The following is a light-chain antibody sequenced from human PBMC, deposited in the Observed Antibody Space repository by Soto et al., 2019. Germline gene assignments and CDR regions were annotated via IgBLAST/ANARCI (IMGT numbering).Light chain of an antibody. J-gene: IGKJ1*01. CDR3: QQYDSSPRT. CDR1: QSVSSSY. CDR2: RTS. Sequence: EIVLTQSPGTLSLSPGERATLSCRASQSVSSSYLVWYQQKPGQAPRLLIYRTSNRATGIPDRFSGSGSGTDFTLTISRLEPEDFAVYWCQQYDSSPRTFGQGTKVEIK. V-gene: IGKV3-20*01.